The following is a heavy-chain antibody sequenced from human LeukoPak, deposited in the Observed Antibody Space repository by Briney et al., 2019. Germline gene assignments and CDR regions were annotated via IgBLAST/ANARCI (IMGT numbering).Heavy chain of an antibody. D-gene: IGHD3-22*01. J-gene: IGHJ4*02. V-gene: IGHV5-51*01. CDR1: GYRFTSYW. Sequence: GESLKISCKGSGYRFTSYWIGWVRQMPGKGLEWMGIIYPGDSDTRYSPSFQGQVTISADKSISTAYLQWSSLKASDTAMYYCARLGDTADYYDSSGSVDYWGQGTLVTVSS. CDR3: ARLGDTADYYDSSGSVDY. CDR2: IYPGDSDT.